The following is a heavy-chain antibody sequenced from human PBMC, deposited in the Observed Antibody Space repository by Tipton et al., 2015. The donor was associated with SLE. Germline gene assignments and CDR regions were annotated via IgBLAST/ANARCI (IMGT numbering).Heavy chain of an antibody. D-gene: IGHD6-13*01. J-gene: IGHJ6*02. V-gene: IGHV4-31*03. Sequence: TLSLTCTVSGGSISSGGYYWSWIRQHPGKGLEWIGYIYYSGSTYYNPSLKSRVTISVDTSKNQFSLKLSSVTSADTAVYYCARDYSIIWGRDYYYGMDVWGQGTTVTVSS. CDR1: GGSISSGGYY. CDR3: ARDYSIIWGRDYYYGMDV. CDR2: IYYSGST.